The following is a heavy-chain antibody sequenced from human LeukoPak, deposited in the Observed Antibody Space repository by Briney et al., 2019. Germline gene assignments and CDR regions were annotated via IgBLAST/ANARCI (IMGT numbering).Heavy chain of an antibody. CDR1: GFTVRNNY. V-gene: IGHV3-53*01. J-gene: IGHJ6*03. CDR3: ARAIRYYDSTGQYYRHHYYMDV. Sequence: PGGSLRLSCAASGFTVRNNYMTWVRQAPGKGLEWVSVIYGGGGTYYADSVKGRFTISRDNSRNSLYLQMNSLRVKDTAVYYCARAIRYYDSTGQYYRHHYYMDVWGKGTTVTISS. CDR2: IYGGGGT. D-gene: IGHD3-22*01.